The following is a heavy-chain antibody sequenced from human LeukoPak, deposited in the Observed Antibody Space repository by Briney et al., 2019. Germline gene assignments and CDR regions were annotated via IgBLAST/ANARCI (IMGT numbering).Heavy chain of an antibody. CDR2: INHSGST. V-gene: IGHV4-34*01. CDR1: GGSFSGYY. J-gene: IGHJ3*02. Sequence: SETLSRTCAVYGGSFSGYYWSWIRQPPGKGLEWIGEINHSGSTNYNPSLKSRVTISVDTSKNQFSLKLSSVTAADTAVYYCAREGYDSSGYQGAFDIWGQGTMVTVSS. CDR3: AREGYDSSGYQGAFDI. D-gene: IGHD3-22*01.